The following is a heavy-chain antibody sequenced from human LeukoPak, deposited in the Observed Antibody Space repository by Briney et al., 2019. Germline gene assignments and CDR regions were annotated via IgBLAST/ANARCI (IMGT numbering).Heavy chain of an antibody. CDR1: GFTFSSYE. CDR2: ISSSGSTI. J-gene: IGHJ3*02. V-gene: IGHV3-48*03. Sequence: GGSLRLSCAASGFTFSSYEMNWVRQAPGRGLEWVSYISSSGSTIYYADSVKGRFTISRDNAKNSLYLQMNSLRAEDTVVYYCARDGLTMIVVGGDAFDIWGQGTMVTVSS. CDR3: ARDGLTMIVVGGDAFDI. D-gene: IGHD3-22*01.